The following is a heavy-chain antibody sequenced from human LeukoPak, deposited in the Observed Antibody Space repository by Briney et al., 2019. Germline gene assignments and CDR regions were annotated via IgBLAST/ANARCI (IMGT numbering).Heavy chain of an antibody. J-gene: IGHJ1*01. CDR2: ISTSSSYT. CDR3: ARPYGDYRGGEYFQH. CDR1: GFTFSDYY. V-gene: IGHV3-11*06. D-gene: IGHD4-17*01. Sequence: GGSLRLSCAASGFTFSDYYMSWIRQAPGKGLEWVSYISTSSSYTNYADSVKGRFTISRDNAKNTLYLQMNSLRAEDTAVYYCARPYGDYRGGEYFQHWGQGTLVTVSS.